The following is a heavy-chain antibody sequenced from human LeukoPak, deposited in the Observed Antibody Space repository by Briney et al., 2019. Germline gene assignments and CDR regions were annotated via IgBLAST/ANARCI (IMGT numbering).Heavy chain of an antibody. CDR2: IYPDDSDT. D-gene: IGHD3-22*01. CDR3: AREGTGYYYDSSGYSLVY. CDR1: GYTFTSQW. Sequence: GESLQISCNVSGYTFTSQWIGWVRHLPGKGLEWMGIIYPDDSDTKYSPSFRGQVTISADKSISTAYLQWSSLKASDTAMYYCAREGTGYYYDSSGYSLVYWGQGTLVTVSS. V-gene: IGHV5-51*01. J-gene: IGHJ4*02.